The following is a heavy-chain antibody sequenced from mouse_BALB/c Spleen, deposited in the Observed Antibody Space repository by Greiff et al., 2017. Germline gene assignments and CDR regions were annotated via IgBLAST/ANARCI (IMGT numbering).Heavy chain of an antibody. Sequence: EVQGVESGPGLVKPSQSLSLTCTVTGYSITSDYAWNWIRQFPGNKLEWMGYISYSGSTSYNPSLKSRISITRDTSKNQFFLQLNSVTTEDTATYYCARIYYANYYAMDYWGQGTSVTVSS. J-gene: IGHJ4*01. V-gene: IGHV3-2*02. D-gene: IGHD2-1*01. CDR1: GYSITSDYA. CDR3: ARIYYANYYAMDY. CDR2: ISYSGST.